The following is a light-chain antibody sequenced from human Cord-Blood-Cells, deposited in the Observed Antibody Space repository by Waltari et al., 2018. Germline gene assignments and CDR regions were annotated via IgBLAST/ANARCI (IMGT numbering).Light chain of an antibody. Sequence: QLVLTHSPSASASLGASVKLTCTLSSGHSSYALAWHQQQPEKGPRYLMKRNSDGSHSKGGWIPNRFSGSSSGAERYRTISGLQAGDESDYYCQTWGTGICVFGGGTKLTVL. J-gene: IGLJ3*02. CDR3: QTWGTGICV. V-gene: IGLV4-69*01. CDR2: RNSDGSH. CDR1: SGHSSYA.